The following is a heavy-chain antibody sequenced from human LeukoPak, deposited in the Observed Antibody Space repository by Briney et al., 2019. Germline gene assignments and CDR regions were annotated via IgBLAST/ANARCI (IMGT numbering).Heavy chain of an antibody. CDR2: IYYSGST. CDR3: ARALVIAAADFWFDP. Sequence: SETLSLTCTVSGGSISSGGYYWSWIRQHPGKGLEWIGYIYYSGSTYYNPSLKSRVTISVDTSKNQFSLKLSSVTAADTAVYYCARALVIAAADFWFDPWSQGTLVTVSS. J-gene: IGHJ5*02. V-gene: IGHV4-31*03. CDR1: GGSISSGGYY. D-gene: IGHD6-13*01.